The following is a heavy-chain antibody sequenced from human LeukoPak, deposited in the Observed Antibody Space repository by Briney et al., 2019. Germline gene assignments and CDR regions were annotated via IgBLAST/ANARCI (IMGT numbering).Heavy chain of an antibody. CDR3: ARAGSSGYYYSLDY. CDR2: ISSSSSTI. CDR1: GFTFSSYS. J-gene: IGHJ4*02. V-gene: IGHV3-48*02. Sequence: GSLRLSCAASGFTFSSYSMNWVRQAPGKGLEWVSYISSSSSTIYYADSVKGRFTISRDNAKNSLYLQMNSLRDEDTAVYYCARAGSSGYYYSLDYWGQGTLVTVSS. D-gene: IGHD3-22*01.